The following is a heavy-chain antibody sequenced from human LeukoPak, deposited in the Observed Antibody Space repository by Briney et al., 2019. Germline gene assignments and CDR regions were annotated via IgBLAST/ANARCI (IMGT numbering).Heavy chain of an antibody. CDR2: ISWNSGSI. D-gene: IGHD3-10*01. Sequence: GGSLRLSCVASGFIFSNYAMSWVRQAPGKGLEWVSGISWNSGSIGYADSVKGRFTISRDNAKNSLYLQMNSLRAEDTALYYCAKDLDSYGSGSFDYWGQGTLVTVSS. CDR1: GFIFSNYA. CDR3: AKDLDSYGSGSFDY. J-gene: IGHJ4*02. V-gene: IGHV3-9*01.